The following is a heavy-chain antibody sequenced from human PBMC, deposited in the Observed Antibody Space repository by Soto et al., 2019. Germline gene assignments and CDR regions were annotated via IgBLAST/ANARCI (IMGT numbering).Heavy chain of an antibody. CDR3: ARDGSMGGDPTESANSSSWPDAFDI. Sequence: GGSLRLSCAASGFTFSSYGMHWVRQAPGKGLEWVAVIWYDGSNKYYADSVKGRFTISRDNSKNTRYLQMNSLRAEDTAVYYCARDGSMGGDPTESANSSSWPDAFDIWGQGTMVTVSS. D-gene: IGHD6-13*01. V-gene: IGHV3-33*01. J-gene: IGHJ3*02. CDR1: GFTFSSYG. CDR2: IWYDGSNK.